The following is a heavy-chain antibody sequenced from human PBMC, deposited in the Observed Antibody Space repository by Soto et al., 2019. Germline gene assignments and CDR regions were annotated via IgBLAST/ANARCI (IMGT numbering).Heavy chain of an antibody. CDR1: GDSVSSNSAT. CDR3: ASTMGIAAAGFPVAFDI. V-gene: IGHV6-1*01. J-gene: IGHJ3*02. D-gene: IGHD6-13*01. Sequence: PSQTLSLTCAISGDSVSSNSATWNWIRQSPSRGLEWLGRTYYRSKWYNDYAVSVKSRITINPDTSKNQSSLQLNSVTPEDTAVYYCASTMGIAAAGFPVAFDIWGQGTMVTVSS. CDR2: TYYRSKWYN.